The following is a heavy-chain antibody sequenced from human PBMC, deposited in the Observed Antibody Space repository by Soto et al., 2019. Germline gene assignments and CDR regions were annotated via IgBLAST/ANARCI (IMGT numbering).Heavy chain of an antibody. Sequence: GGSLRLSCAASGFTFSSFWMDWVRQAPGKGLEWVANINPDGSEKHYVDSVKGRFTISRDNAKNSLYLQMSRLTAEDSALYYCSRSLDSWGQGTRVTVSS. CDR1: GFTFSSFW. J-gene: IGHJ4*02. CDR3: SRSLDS. V-gene: IGHV3-7*01. CDR2: INPDGSEK.